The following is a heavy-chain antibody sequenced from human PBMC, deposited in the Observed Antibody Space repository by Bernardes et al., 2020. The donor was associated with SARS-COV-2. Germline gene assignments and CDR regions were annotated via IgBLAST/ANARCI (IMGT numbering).Heavy chain of an antibody. Sequence: SLRLSCTASGFTFGDYAMSWVRQAPGKGLEWVGFIRSKAYGGTTEYAASVKGRFTISRDDSKSIAYLQMNSLKTEDTAVYYCTRGTDDSSGYYYYYYYGMDVWGQGTTVTVSS. CDR2: IRSKAYGGTT. J-gene: IGHJ6*02. CDR3: TRGTDDSSGYYYYYYYGMDV. V-gene: IGHV3-49*04. D-gene: IGHD3-22*01. CDR1: GFTFGDYA.